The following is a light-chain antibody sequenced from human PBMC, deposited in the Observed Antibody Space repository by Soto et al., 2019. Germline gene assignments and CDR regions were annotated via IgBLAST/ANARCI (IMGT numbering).Light chain of an antibody. V-gene: IGKV1-5*03. CDR2: KAS. Sequence: DMQMTQSPSTQSASVGDRVTITCRASQSISSWLAWYQQKPGKVPKLLIYKASSSESGVPSRFSGSGSGTEFTLTISSLQPDDFATYYCKQYNDYPWMFGQGTKVEIK. CDR1: QSISSW. J-gene: IGKJ1*01. CDR3: KQYNDYPWM.